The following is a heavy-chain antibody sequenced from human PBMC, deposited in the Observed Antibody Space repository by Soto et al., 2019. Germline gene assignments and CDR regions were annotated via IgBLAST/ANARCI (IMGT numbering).Heavy chain of an antibody. CDR1: GFTFSDSF. J-gene: IGHJ4*02. CDR2: ISSSGST. Sequence: PGGSLRLPCAVSGFTFSDSFMSWIRQAPGKGLEWVSYISSSGSTYYADSVKGRFTISRDNAKNTLYLQMNSLRAEDTALYYCAKSRQWLTPYFNYWGQGTLVTVSS. CDR3: AKSRQWLTPYFNY. D-gene: IGHD6-19*01. V-gene: IGHV3-11*01.